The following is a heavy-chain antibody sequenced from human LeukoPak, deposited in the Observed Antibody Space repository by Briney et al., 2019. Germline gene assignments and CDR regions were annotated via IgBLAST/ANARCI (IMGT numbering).Heavy chain of an antibody. CDR1: DFNVRGNV. CDR3: ARDSTRSAFDI. CDR2: IKSGGGT. Sequence: GGSLRLSCAASDFNVRGNVMTWVRQAPGKGLEWVSVIKSGGGTYYADSVKGRFTISRDTPKNALYLQMSSLRAEDTPIYYCARDSTRSAFDIWGQGTMVTVSS. V-gene: IGHV3-53*01. J-gene: IGHJ3*02.